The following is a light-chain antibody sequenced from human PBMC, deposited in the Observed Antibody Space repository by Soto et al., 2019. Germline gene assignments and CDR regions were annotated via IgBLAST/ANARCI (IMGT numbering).Light chain of an antibody. CDR2: WAS. CDR1: QSVLYSSNNKNY. CDR3: QQYYSTLSYT. Sequence: DIVMTQSPDSLAVSLGERATINCKSSQSVLYSSNNKNYLAWYQQKPGQPPKLLIYWASTRESGVPDRFSGSGSGTHFTLTISSLQAEDVAVYYCQQYYSTLSYTFGQGTKLEIK. V-gene: IGKV4-1*01. J-gene: IGKJ2*01.